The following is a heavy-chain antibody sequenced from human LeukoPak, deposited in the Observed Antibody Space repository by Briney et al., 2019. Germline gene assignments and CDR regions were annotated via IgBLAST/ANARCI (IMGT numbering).Heavy chain of an antibody. CDR1: GGSISSYY. CDR3: ARDVVRDYFDY. D-gene: IGHD2-21*01. V-gene: IGHV4-59*12. Sequence: PSETLSLTCTVSGGSISSYYWSWIRQPPGKGLEWIGYVHYSGSTYYNPSLKSRVTISLDTSKNQFSLKLSSVSAADTAVYYCARDVVRDYFDYWGQGALVTVSS. CDR2: VHYSGST. J-gene: IGHJ4*02.